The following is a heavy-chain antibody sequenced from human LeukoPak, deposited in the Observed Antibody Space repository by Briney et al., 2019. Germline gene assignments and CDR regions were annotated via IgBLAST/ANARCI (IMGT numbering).Heavy chain of an antibody. J-gene: IGHJ4*02. Sequence: SETLSLTCAVSGYSISSGYYWGWIRQPPGKGLEWIGSIYHSGSTYYNPSLKSRVTISVDTSKNQFSLKLSSVTAADTAVYYCAGGPLGQWLVVDYWGQGTLVTASS. V-gene: IGHV4-38-2*01. D-gene: IGHD6-19*01. CDR2: IYHSGST. CDR1: GYSISSGYY. CDR3: AGGPLGQWLVVDY.